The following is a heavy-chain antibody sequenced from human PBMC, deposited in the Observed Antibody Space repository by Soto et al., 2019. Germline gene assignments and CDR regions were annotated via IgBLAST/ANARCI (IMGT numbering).Heavy chain of an antibody. J-gene: IGHJ3*02. CDR3: AREVTYFGSGRNDAFDI. CDR1: GGSISSYY. Sequence: SETLSLTCTVSGGSISSYYWSWIRQPPGKGLEWIGYIYYSGSTNYNPSLKSRVTMSVDTSKNQFSLKLSSVTAADTALYYCAREVTYFGSGRNDAFDIWGQGTMVTVSS. CDR2: IYYSGST. V-gene: IGHV4-59*01. D-gene: IGHD3-10*01.